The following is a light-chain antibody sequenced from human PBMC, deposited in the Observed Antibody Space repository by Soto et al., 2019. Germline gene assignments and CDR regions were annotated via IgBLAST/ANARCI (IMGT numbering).Light chain of an antibody. CDR3: QQCYSSPRT. Sequence: DIQMTQSPSTLSASVGDRVTITCRASQSITTYVNWYQQKLGKAPTLLIYVASSLQSGVPSRFSGSESGTDCTLTISSLQPEDFATYFCQQCYSSPRTFGQGTKVEI. CDR1: QSITTY. J-gene: IGKJ1*01. CDR2: VAS. V-gene: IGKV1-39*01.